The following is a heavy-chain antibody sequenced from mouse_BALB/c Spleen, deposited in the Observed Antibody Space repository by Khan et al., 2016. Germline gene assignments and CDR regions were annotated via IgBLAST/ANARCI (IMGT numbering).Heavy chain of an antibody. J-gene: IGHJ4*01. D-gene: IGHD2-1*01. CDR2: IDPANGNT. Sequence: VRLQQSGAELVKPGASVKLSCTASGFNIRDTYMHWVKQRPEQDLEWIGRIDPANGNTKYDPKFQGKATITSDTSSNTAYLQLSSLTSEDTAVYCCEGNYVGYYAMNYWGRGTSVTGSS. CDR3: EGNYVGYYAMNY. V-gene: IGHV14-3*02. CDR1: GFNIRDTY.